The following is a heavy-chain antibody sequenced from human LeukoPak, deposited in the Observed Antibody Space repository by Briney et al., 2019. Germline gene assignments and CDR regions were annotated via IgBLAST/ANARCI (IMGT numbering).Heavy chain of an antibody. V-gene: IGHV3-73*01. Sequence: GGSLKLSCAASGFTFSGSAMHWVRQASGKGLEWVGRIRSKANSYATAYAASVKGRFTISRDDSKNTAYLQMNSLKTEDAAVYYCTSSGYSYYYWGQGTLVTVSS. D-gene: IGHD5-18*01. J-gene: IGHJ4*02. CDR1: GFTFSGSA. CDR2: IRSKANSYAT. CDR3: TSSGYSYYY.